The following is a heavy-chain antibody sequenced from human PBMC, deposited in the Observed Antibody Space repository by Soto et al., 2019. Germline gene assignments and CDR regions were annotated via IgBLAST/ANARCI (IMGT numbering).Heavy chain of an antibody. CDR2: ILYDGSNK. J-gene: IGHJ4*02. CDR3: ASPRSPYGMVYALHS. D-gene: IGHD2-8*01. Sequence: QVQLVESGGGVVQPGRSLRLSCAASGFTFSSYAMHWVRQAPGKGLEWVALILYDGSNKYYADSVKGRFTISRDNSKNTLYLQMNSLRADDTAVYYCASPRSPYGMVYALHSWGQGTLVTVSS. V-gene: IGHV3-30-3*01. CDR1: GFTFSSYA.